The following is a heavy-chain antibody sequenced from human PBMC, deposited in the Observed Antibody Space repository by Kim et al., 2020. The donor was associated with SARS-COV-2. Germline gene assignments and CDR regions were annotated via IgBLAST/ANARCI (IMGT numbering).Heavy chain of an antibody. V-gene: IGHV3-43*01. Sequence: GGSLRLSCAASGFTFDDYTMHWVRQGPGKGLEWVSHIGWHGDSAYYADSVKGRFTISRDNSKDSLYLQMNSLKTEDTALYYCAKDRGGAVFDYWGQGTLVTVS. CDR2: IGWHGDSA. CDR1: GFTFDDYT. D-gene: IGHD3-16*01. J-gene: IGHJ4*02. CDR3: AKDRGGAVFDY.